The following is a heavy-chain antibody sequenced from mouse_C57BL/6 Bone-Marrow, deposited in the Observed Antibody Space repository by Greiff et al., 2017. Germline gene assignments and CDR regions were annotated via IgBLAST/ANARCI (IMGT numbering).Heavy chain of an antibody. Sequence: QVQLQQPGAELVMPGASVKLSCKASGYTFTSYWMHWVKQRPGQGLEWIGEIDPSDSYTNYNQKFKGKATLTVDKSSSTAYMQLSSLTSEDSAVYYCASSHTTVNYIDYWGQGTTLTVSS. J-gene: IGHJ2*01. CDR2: IDPSDSYT. V-gene: IGHV1-69*01. D-gene: IGHD1-1*01. CDR1: GYTFTSYW. CDR3: ASSHTTVNYIDY.